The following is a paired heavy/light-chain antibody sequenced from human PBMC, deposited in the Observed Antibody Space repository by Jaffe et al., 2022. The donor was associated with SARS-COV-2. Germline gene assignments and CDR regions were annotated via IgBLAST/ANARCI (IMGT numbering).Heavy chain of an antibody. D-gene: IGHD3-9*01. Sequence: QVQLQQWGAGLLKPSETLSLTCAVYGGSFSGYYWSWIRQPPGKGLEWIGEINHSGSTNYNPSLKSRVTISVDTSKNQFSLKLSSVTAADTAVYYCARESGHERPNTYDILTGYYIRSGEGDYYYYMDVWGKGTTVTVSS. CDR3: ARESGHERPNTYDILTGYYIRSGEGDYYYYMDV. CDR2: INHSGST. V-gene: IGHV4-34*01. J-gene: IGHJ6*03. CDR1: GGSFSGYY.
Light chain of an antibody. CDR1: QSVSSY. J-gene: IGKJ5*01. CDR2: DAS. Sequence: EIVLTQSPATLSLSPGERATLSCRASQSVSSYLAWYQQKPGQAPRLLIYDASNRATGIPARFSGSGSGTDFTLTISSLEPEDFAVYYCQQRSNWPITFGQGTRLEIK. CDR3: QQRSNWPIT. V-gene: IGKV3-11*01.